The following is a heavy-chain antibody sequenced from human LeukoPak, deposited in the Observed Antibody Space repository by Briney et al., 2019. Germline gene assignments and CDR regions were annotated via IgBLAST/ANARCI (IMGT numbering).Heavy chain of an antibody. Sequence: GGSLRLSCAASGFTFSNAWMSWVRQAPGKGLEWVCRIKSKTDGGTTDYAAPVKGRFTISRDDSKNTLYLQMNSLKTEDTAVYYCTTVVDIVATSGDYWGQGTLVTVSS. J-gene: IGHJ4*02. D-gene: IGHD5-12*01. CDR1: GFTFSNAW. CDR2: IKSKTDGGTT. CDR3: TTVVDIVATSGDY. V-gene: IGHV3-15*01.